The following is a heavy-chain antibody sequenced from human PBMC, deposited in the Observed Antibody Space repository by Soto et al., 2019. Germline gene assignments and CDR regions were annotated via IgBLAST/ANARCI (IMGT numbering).Heavy chain of an antibody. D-gene: IGHD3-10*01. CDR1: GFTFSNSA. Sequence: GGPLRLSCAASGFTFSNSAMILVRQAQGKGLEWVSAISGSGGSTYYADSVKGRFTISRDNSKNTLYLQMNSLRAEDTAVYYCAKGVNYLDAFDIWGQGTMVTVSS. CDR2: ISGSGGST. J-gene: IGHJ3*02. V-gene: IGHV3-23*01. CDR3: AKGVNYLDAFDI.